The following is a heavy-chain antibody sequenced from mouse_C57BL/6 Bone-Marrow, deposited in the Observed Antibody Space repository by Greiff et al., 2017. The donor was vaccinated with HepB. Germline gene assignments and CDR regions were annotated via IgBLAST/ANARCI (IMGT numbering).Heavy chain of an antibody. V-gene: IGHV5-4*01. D-gene: IGHD2-3*01. J-gene: IGHJ1*03. CDR3: AREGGLLRYFDV. CDR1: GFTFSSYA. CDR2: ISDGGSYT. Sequence: EVQRVESGGGLVKPGGSLKLSCAASGFTFSSYAMSWVRQTPEKRLEWVATISDGGSYTYYPANVKGRFTISRDNAKNNLYLQMSHLKSEDTAMYYCAREGGLLRYFDVWGTGTTVTVSS.